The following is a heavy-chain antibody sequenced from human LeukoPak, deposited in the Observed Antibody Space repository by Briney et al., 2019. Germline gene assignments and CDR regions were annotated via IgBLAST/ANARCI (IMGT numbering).Heavy chain of an antibody. D-gene: IGHD2-15*01. Sequence: RPGGSLILACSAPVFTFNSYEINWVRQTPGKVLEWVSYISSSDSTIYYADSVNGQFTISIDNAKNSLYLQMNSLRAEDTAVYYCARDAKCRYWGQGALVTVSS. J-gene: IGHJ4*02. V-gene: IGHV3-48*03. CDR1: VFTFNSYE. CDR2: ISSSDSTI. CDR3: ARDAKCRY.